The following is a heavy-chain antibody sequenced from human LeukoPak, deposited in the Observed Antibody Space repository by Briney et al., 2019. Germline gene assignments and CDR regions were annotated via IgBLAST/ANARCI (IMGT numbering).Heavy chain of an antibody. V-gene: IGHV1-18*01. CDR1: GGTFSSYA. CDR2: ISAYNGNT. Sequence: GSSVKVSCKASGGTFSSYAISWVRQAPGQGLEWMGWISAYNGNTNYAQKLQGRVTLTTDTSTTTVYLEMRSLRFDDTAVYYCARGGPPGGSGSYSDYWGQGTLVTVSA. D-gene: IGHD1-26*01. CDR3: ARGGPPGGSGSYSDY. J-gene: IGHJ4*02.